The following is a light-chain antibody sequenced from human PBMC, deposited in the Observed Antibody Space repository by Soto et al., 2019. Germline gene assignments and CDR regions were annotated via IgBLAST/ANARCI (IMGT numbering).Light chain of an antibody. CDR2: DAS. CDR3: QQRSSWPPT. J-gene: IGKJ5*01. V-gene: IGKV3-11*01. Sequence: EIVLSQSPGTLSLSPGERATLSCRASQSVSNNYLAWYQQRPGQAPRLLIYDASNRATGVPARFSGSGSGTDFTLTISSLEPEDFAVYYCQQRSSWPPTFGQGTRLEI. CDR1: QSVSNNY.